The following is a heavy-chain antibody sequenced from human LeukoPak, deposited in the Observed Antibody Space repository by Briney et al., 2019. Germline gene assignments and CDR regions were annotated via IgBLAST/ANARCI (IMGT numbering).Heavy chain of an antibody. CDR1: GGSFSGYY. J-gene: IGHJ4*02. CDR3: ARRSSSWYQVIDY. V-gene: IGHV4-34*01. D-gene: IGHD6-13*01. Sequence: SETLSLTCAVYGGSFSGYYWSWIRQPPGKGLEWIGEINHSGSTNYNPSLKSRVTISVDTSKNQFSLKLSSVTAADTAVYYWARRSSSWYQVIDYWGQGTLVTVSS. CDR2: INHSGST.